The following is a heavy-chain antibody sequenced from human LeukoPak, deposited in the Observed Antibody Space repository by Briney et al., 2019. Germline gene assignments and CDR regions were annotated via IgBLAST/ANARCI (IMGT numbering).Heavy chain of an antibody. CDR2: IYPGDSDT. J-gene: IGHJ4*02. CDR1: GYSFTSCW. V-gene: IGHV5-51*01. CDR3: ARGAYCGGDCSPQYSDY. D-gene: IGHD2-21*02. Sequence: GESLKISCKGSGYSFTSCWIGWVRQMPGKGLEWMGIIYPGDSDTRYSPSFQGQVTISADKSISTAYLQWSSLKASDTAMYYCARGAYCGGDCSPQYSDYWGQGTLVTVSS.